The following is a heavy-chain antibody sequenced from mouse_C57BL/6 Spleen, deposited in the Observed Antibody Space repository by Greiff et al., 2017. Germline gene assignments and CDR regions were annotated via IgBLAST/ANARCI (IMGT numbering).Heavy chain of an antibody. CDR2: ISDGGSYT. D-gene: IGHD1-1*01. J-gene: IGHJ2*01. CDR1: GFTFSSYA. CDR3: ARDQGDYYGSSGRGYFDY. V-gene: IGHV5-4*01. Sequence: EVKLVESGGGLVKPGGSLKLSCAASGFTFSSYAMSWVHQTPEKRLEWVATISDGGSYTYYPDNVKGRITISRDNAKNNLYLQMSHLKSEDTAMYYCARDQGDYYGSSGRGYFDYWCQGTTLTVSS.